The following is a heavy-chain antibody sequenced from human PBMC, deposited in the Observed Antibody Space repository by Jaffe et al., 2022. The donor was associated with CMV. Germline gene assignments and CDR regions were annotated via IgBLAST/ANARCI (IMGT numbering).Heavy chain of an antibody. CDR2: IWYDGSNK. V-gene: IGHV3-33*01. J-gene: IGHJ6*02. Sequence: QVQLVESGGGVVQPGRSLRLSCAASGFTFSSYGMHWVRQAPGKGLEWVAVIWYDGSNKYYADSVKGRFTISRDNSKNTLYLQMNSLRAEDTAVYYCARVGYSSSSSAADYYYYGMDVWGQGTTVTVSS. D-gene: IGHD6-6*01. CDR3: ARVGYSSSSSAADYYYYGMDV. CDR1: GFTFSSYG.